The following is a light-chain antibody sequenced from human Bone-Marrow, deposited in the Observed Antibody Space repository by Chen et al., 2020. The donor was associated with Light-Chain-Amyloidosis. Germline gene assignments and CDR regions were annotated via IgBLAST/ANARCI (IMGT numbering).Light chain of an antibody. Sequence: SYVLTQPSSVSVAPGQTATIACGGNNIGSTSVHWYQQTPGQAPLLVVYDDSDRPSGIPERLSGCNSGDTATLTISSVEAGDEADYYCQVWDRSRDRPVFGGGTKLTVL. CDR1: NIGSTS. CDR2: DDS. J-gene: IGLJ3*02. V-gene: IGLV3-21*02. CDR3: QVWDRSRDRPV.